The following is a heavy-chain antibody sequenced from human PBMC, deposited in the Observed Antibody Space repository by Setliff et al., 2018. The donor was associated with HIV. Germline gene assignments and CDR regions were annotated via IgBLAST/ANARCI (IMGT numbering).Heavy chain of an antibody. CDR2: ISAYSGNT. Sequence: ASVKVSCKASGYIFSSYGITWVRQAPGQGLEWMGWISAYSGNTNYAQKLQGRVTMTTDTSTNTASMELRRLRPNDTAVYYCVTSEPYNSGPFHWGQGTLVTVSS. V-gene: IGHV1-18*01. J-gene: IGHJ4*02. CDR1: GYIFSSYG. D-gene: IGHD6-25*01. CDR3: VTSEPYNSGPFH.